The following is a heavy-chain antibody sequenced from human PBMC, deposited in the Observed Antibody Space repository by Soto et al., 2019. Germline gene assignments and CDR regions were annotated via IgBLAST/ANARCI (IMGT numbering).Heavy chain of an antibody. CDR3: ATRITVFGLLIPPFDP. D-gene: IGHD3-3*01. CDR1: GGSISSYY. Sequence: SETLSLTCTVSGGSISSYYWSWVRQPPGKGLEWIGYIHYSGSTHYNPSLKSRVTMSVDTSKNQFSLRLSSVTAADTAIYYCATRITVFGLLIPPFDPWGQGTQVTVSS. V-gene: IGHV4-59*03. CDR2: IHYSGST. J-gene: IGHJ5*02.